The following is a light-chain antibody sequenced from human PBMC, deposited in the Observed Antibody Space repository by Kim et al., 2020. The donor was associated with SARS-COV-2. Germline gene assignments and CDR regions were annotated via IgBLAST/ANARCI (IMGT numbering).Light chain of an antibody. CDR3: QSYDSTLSDSWV. CDR2: GDT. Sequence: VTSSCTGSSSNIGPYDVHWYQHLPGTAPKLLIYGDTNRPSGVPDLFSGSKSGTSASLSITGLQAEDEADYYCQSYDSTLSDSWVFGGGTQLTVL. CDR1: SSNIGPYD. J-gene: IGLJ3*02. V-gene: IGLV1-40*01.